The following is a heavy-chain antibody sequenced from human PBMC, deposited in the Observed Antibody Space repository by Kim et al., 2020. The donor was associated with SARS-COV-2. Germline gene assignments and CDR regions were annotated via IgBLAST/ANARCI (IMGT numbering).Heavy chain of an antibody. D-gene: IGHD1-26*01. CDR1: GFSVSTNY. V-gene: IGHV3-53*01. Sequence: GGSLRLSCAASGFSVSTNYMSWVRQAPGKGLEWVSIIYSGGGTYYAESVKGRFTISRDHSNNTVYLQLHSLRADDTAVYYCARRIVGATAAFDIWGQGTRVTVS. J-gene: IGHJ3*02. CDR3: ARRIVGATAAFDI. CDR2: IYSGGGT.